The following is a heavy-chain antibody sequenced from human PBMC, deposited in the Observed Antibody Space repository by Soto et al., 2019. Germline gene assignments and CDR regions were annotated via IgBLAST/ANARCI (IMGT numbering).Heavy chain of an antibody. CDR3: ARVWRWYFDF. D-gene: IGHD3-16*01. CDR1: GGSISSYY. V-gene: IGHV4-59*01. CDR2: IYYSGST. J-gene: IGHJ4*02. Sequence: SETLSLTCTVSGGSISSYYWSWIRQPPGKGLEWIGYIYYSGSTNYNPSLKSRVTISVDTSKNQFSLKLSSVTAADTAVYYCARVWRWYFDFWCPGTLVTLSS.